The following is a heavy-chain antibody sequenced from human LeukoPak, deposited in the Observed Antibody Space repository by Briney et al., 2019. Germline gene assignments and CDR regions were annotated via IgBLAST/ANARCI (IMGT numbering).Heavy chain of an antibody. V-gene: IGHV1-18*01. CDR1: GYTFTSYG. D-gene: IGHD3-3*01. Sequence: ASVKVSCKASGYTFTSYGISWVRQAPGQGLEWMGWISGYNGKTKYGQHLQGRVIMTTDTSTSTAYMELRSLRSDDTAVYYCARDTGEWLLPQAVDYWGQGTLVVVSS. CDR2: ISGYNGKT. J-gene: IGHJ4*02. CDR3: ARDTGEWLLPQAVDY.